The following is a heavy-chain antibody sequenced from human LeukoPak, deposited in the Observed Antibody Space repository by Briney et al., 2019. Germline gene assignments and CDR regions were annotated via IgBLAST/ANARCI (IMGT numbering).Heavy chain of an antibody. D-gene: IGHD6-6*01. CDR2: IYYNGST. V-gene: IGHV4-39*01. CDR3: AKIKGQLVLDAFDI. Sequence: SETLSLTCTVSGGSISSSSYYWGWIRQPPGKGLEWIGSIYYNGSTCYNPSLKSRVTISVDTSKNQFSLKLSSVTAADTAVYYCAKIKGQLVLDAFDIWGQGTMVTVSS. J-gene: IGHJ3*02. CDR1: GGSISSSSYY.